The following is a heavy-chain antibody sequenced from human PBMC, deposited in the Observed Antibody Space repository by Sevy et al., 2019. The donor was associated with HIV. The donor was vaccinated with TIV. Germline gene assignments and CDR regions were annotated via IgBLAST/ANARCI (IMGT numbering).Heavy chain of an antibody. V-gene: IGHV3-48*01. CDR2: ISSSSTI. D-gene: IGHD4-17*01. CDR3: ARDTPPLLRSVYYYYYMDV. Sequence: GGSLRLSCAASGFTFSSYSMNWVRQAPGKGLEWVSYISSSSTIYYADSVKGRFTISRDNAKNSLYLQMNSLRAEDTAVYYCARDTPPLLRSVYYYYYMDVWGKGTTVTVSS. J-gene: IGHJ6*03. CDR1: GFTFSSYS.